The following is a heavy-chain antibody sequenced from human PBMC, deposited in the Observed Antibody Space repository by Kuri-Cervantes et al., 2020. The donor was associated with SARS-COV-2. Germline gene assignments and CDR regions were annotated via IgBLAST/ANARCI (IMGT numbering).Heavy chain of an antibody. CDR1: GYTLTELS. Sequence: ASVKVSCKVSGYTLTELSMHWVRQVPGKGLEWMGGFDPEDGETIYAQKFEGRVTITADESTSTAYMEMSSLRFEDTAVYFCARDVGYGGTSELDITYFDYWGQGTLVTVSS. D-gene: IGHD4-23*01. CDR3: ARDVGYGGTSELDITYFDY. V-gene: IGHV1-24*01. CDR2: FDPEDGET. J-gene: IGHJ4*02.